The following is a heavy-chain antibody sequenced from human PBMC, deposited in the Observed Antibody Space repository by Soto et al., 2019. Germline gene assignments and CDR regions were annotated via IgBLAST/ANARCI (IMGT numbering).Heavy chain of an antibody. CDR2: SSGSGGST. CDR1: GFTLSNYA. V-gene: IGHV3-23*01. J-gene: IGHJ6*02. CDR3: AKDGYYDLDMDV. Sequence: PGGSLRLSCAASGFTLSNYAMSWVRQAPGKGLEWVSASSGSGGSTYYANSVKGRLTISRDNSKNTLYLQLNSLRAEDTAVYYCAKDGYYDLDMDVWAQGTTVTVSS.